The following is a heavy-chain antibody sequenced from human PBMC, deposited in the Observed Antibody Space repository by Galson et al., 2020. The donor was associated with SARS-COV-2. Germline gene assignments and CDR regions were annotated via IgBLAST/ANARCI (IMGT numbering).Heavy chain of an antibody. CDR2: IYYRGIT. Sequence: SETLSLTCTVSGASISSGDYYWNWIRQPPGKGLEWLGYIYYRGITYYNPSLKSRVSIPVDTSKNQFSLRLNSVSASDTAVYYCARGRFTCDSGNRGPYDGLDIWGQG. CDR3: ARGRFTCDSGNRGPYDGLDI. CDR1: GASISSGDYY. D-gene: IGHD6-13*01. J-gene: IGHJ3*02. V-gene: IGHV4-30-4*08.